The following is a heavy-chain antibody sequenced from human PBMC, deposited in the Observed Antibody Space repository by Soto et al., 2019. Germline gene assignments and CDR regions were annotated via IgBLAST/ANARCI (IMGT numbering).Heavy chain of an antibody. CDR1: GYTLTELS. D-gene: IGHD3-16*01. Sequence: ASVKVSCKFTGYTLTELSMHWVRQAPGKGFEGMGGFDPEDGETIYAQKFQGRVTMTEDTSTDTAYLELSSLRSEDTAVYYCATGKHNPSLLEEYAFDIWGQGTMVTVSS. CDR3: ATGKHNPSLLEEYAFDI. CDR2: FDPEDGET. V-gene: IGHV1-24*01. J-gene: IGHJ3*02.